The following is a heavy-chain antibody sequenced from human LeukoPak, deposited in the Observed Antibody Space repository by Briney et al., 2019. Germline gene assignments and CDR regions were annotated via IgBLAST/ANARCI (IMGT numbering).Heavy chain of an antibody. CDR3: ARRSLAVVEDFFDY. Sequence: SETLSLTCAVYGGSFSGYYWSWIRQPPGKGLEWIGEISHSGSTNYNPSLKSRVTISVDTSKNQFSLKLSSVTAADTAVHYCARRSLAVVEDFFDYWGQGTLVTVSS. CDR1: GGSFSGYY. J-gene: IGHJ4*02. CDR2: ISHSGST. D-gene: IGHD6-19*01. V-gene: IGHV4-34*01.